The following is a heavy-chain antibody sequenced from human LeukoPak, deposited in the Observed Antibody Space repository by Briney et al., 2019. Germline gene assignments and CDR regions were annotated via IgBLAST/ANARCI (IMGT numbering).Heavy chain of an antibody. Sequence: GGSLRLSCAASGFTFSSYTMNWVRQAPGKGLQSVSSISSSSSYIYYADSVKGRFTISRDNSKNSLYLQMNSLRAEDTAVYYCARETAVTGSYYFDYWGQGSLVTVSS. CDR2: ISSSSSYI. D-gene: IGHD6-19*01. CDR3: ARETAVTGSYYFDY. V-gene: IGHV3-21*01. CDR1: GFTFSSYT. J-gene: IGHJ4*02.